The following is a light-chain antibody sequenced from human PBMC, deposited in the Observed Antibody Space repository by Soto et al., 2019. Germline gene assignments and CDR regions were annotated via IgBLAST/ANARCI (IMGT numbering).Light chain of an antibody. CDR3: SSYTSSSTYV. CDR1: SSDVGGYNY. V-gene: IGLV2-14*01. Sequence: QSALTQPASVSGSPGQSITISCTGTSSDVGGYNYVSWYQQHPGKAPKLMIYDVSNRPSGVSNRCSGSKSGNTASLTISGLQAEDEADYYCSSYTSSSTYVFGTGTSSPS. J-gene: IGLJ1*01. CDR2: DVS.